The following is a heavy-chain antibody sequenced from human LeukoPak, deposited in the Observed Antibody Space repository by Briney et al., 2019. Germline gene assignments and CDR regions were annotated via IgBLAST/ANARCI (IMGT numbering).Heavy chain of an antibody. Sequence: PSETLSLTCTVSGGSISGYYRSWIRQPPGKGLEWIGYISNSGSTNYNPSLKSRVTISIDTSKNQFSLNLYSVTAADTAVYYCAREMDTAMVPFWYFDLWGRGTLVAVSS. CDR2: ISNSGST. CDR1: GGSISGYY. J-gene: IGHJ2*01. D-gene: IGHD5-18*01. V-gene: IGHV4-59*01. CDR3: AREMDTAMVPFWYFDL.